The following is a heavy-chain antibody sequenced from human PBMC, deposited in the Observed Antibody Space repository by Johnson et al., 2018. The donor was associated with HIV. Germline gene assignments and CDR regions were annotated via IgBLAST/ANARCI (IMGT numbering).Heavy chain of an antibody. CDR1: GFTFSSYV. CDR2: NSASVTWT. J-gene: IGHJ3*01. Sequence: VQLVESGGGVVQPGRSLRLSCAASGFTFSSYVMSWVRQAPGKGLEWVSTNSASVTWTYYADSVKGRFTISRDNSKNTLYLEMNILKAEDTALYFCAKDLGDYGDSGRYVFDVWGQGTLVTVSS. D-gene: IGHD4-17*01. V-gene: IGHV3-23*04. CDR3: AKDLGDYGDSGRYVFDV.